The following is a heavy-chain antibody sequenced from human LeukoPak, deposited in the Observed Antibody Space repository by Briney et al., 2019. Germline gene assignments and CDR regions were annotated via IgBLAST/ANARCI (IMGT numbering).Heavy chain of an antibody. CDR3: AKDVGSNWFDP. V-gene: IGHV3-23*01. CDR2: ISGGGDST. Sequence: GASLRLSCVASGFTFSSYAMSWVRQAPGKGLEWVSVISGGGDSTYYADSVKGRFTISRDNSKNTLYLQMNSLRGEDTAVYFCAKDVGSNWFDPWGQGILVTVSS. J-gene: IGHJ5*02. D-gene: IGHD1-26*01. CDR1: GFTFSSYA.